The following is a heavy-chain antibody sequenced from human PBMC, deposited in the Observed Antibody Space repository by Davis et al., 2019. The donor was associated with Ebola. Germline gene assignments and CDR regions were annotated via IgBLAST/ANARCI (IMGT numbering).Heavy chain of an antibody. CDR2: IYHSGST. D-gene: IGHD1-26*01. V-gene: IGHV4-38-2*02. Sequence: MPSEILSLTCTVSGYFISNGYYWGWVRQPPGKGLEWIGTIYHSGSTYYNPSLKSRVTISIDTSENQFSLELSSVTAADTAVYYCASPSGSFDYWGQGTLATVSS. CDR3: ASPSGSFDY. J-gene: IGHJ4*02. CDR1: GYFISNGYY.